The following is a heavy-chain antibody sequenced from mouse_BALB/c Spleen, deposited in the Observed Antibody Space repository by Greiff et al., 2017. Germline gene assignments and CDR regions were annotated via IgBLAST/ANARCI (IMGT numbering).Heavy chain of an antibody. V-gene: IGHV2-9*02. CDR2: IWAGGST. Sequence: VHLVESGPGLVAPSQSLSITCTVSGFSLTSYGVHWVRQPPGKGLEWLGVIWAGGSTNYNSALMSRLSISKDNSKSQVFLKMNSLQTDDTAMYYCAREDYHYAMDYWGQGTSVTVSS. CDR3: AREDYHYAMDY. CDR1: GFSLTSYG. D-gene: IGHD2-4*01. J-gene: IGHJ4*01.